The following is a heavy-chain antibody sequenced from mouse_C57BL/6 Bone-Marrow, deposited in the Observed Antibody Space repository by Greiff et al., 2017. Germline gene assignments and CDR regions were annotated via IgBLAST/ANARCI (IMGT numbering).Heavy chain of an antibody. Sequence: VKLQESGAELVRPGTSVKMSCKASGYTFTNYWIGWAKQRPGHGLEWIGVIYPGGGYTNYNEKLKGKATLTADKSSSTAYMQISSLTSEDSAIEYCSREGPVYTMYFGGQGTAVTVSA. CDR3: SREGPVYTMYF. J-gene: IGHJ4*01. CDR2: IYPGGGYT. V-gene: IGHV1-63*01. CDR1: GYTFTNYW.